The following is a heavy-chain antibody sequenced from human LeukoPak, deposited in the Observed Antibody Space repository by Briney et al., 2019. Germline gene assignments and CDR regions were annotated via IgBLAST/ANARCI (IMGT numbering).Heavy chain of an antibody. Sequence: SETLSLTCAVYGGSSSGYYWSWIRQPPGKGLEWIGEINHSGSTNYNPSLKSRVTISVDTSKNQFSLKLSSVTAADTAVYYCARGLTATARNWGQGTLVTVSS. CDR2: INHSGST. J-gene: IGHJ4*02. D-gene: IGHD2-21*02. CDR1: GGSSSGYY. CDR3: ARGLTATARN. V-gene: IGHV4-34*01.